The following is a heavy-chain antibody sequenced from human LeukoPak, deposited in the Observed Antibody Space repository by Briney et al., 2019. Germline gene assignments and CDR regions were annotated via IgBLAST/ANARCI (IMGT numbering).Heavy chain of an antibody. CDR1: GFTFSSYS. Sequence: PGGSLRLSCAASGFTFSSYSMNWVRQAPGKGLEWVSVISGSGDSTYYADSVKGRFTISRDNSKNTLYLQMNSLRAEDTAVYYCATASSTSTGRHGFDSWGQGTLVTVSS. V-gene: IGHV3-23*01. CDR2: ISGSGDST. CDR3: ATASSTSTGRHGFDS. D-gene: IGHD1-14*01. J-gene: IGHJ4*02.